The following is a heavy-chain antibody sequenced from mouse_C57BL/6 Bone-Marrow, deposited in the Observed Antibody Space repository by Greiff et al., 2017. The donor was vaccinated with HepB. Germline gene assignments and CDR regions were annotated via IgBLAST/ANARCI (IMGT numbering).Heavy chain of an antibody. CDR2: IRNKANGYTT. J-gene: IGHJ2*01. D-gene: IGHD2-1*01. CDR1: GFTFTDYY. Sequence: EVHLVESGGGLVQPGGSLSLSCAASGFTFTDYYMSWVRQPPGKALEWLGFIRNKANGYTTEYSASVKGRFTISRDNSQSILYLQMNALRAEDSATYYCARSIYYGNFLDYWGQGTTLTVSS. V-gene: IGHV7-3*01. CDR3: ARSIYYGNFLDY.